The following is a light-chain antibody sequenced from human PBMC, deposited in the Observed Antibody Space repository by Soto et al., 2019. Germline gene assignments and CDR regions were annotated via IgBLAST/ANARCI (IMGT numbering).Light chain of an antibody. V-gene: IGKV1-5*01. CDR3: KEYSIYPLP. CDR1: KSITTF. J-gene: IGKJ4*01. CDR2: DAS. Sequence: VYRWTIACRSSKSITTFLAWYQQKPGKATQILIYDASKLEPGVPSRLRGGGSRPEFTLTISSLQPDDFATYYSKEYSIYPLPFGGGTKLDI.